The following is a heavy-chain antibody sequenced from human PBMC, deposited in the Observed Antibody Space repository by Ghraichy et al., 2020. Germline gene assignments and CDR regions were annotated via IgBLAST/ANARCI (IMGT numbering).Heavy chain of an antibody. V-gene: IGHV3-15*01. J-gene: IGHJ4*02. CDR1: GFTFSNAW. CDR3: TTPKAGDYFGYFDY. D-gene: IGHD4-17*01. CDR2: IKSKTDGGTT. Sequence: GGSLRLSCAASGFTFSNAWMSWVRQAPGKGLEWVGRIKSKTDGGTTDYAAPVKGRFTISRDDSKNTLYLQMNSLKTEDTAVYYCTTPKAGDYFGYFDYWGQGTLVTVSS.